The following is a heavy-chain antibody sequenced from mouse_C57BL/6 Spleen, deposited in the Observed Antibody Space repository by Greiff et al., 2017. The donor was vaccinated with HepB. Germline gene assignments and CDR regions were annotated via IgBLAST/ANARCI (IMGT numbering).Heavy chain of an antibody. Sequence: VQLQQSGAELVRPGASVTLSCKASGYTFTDYEMHWVKQTPVHGLEWIGAIDPETGGTAYNQKFKGKAILTADKSSSTAYMELRSLTSEDSAVYYCTNYYGSSVAWFAYWGQGTLVTVSA. V-gene: IGHV1-15*01. CDR2: IDPETGGT. J-gene: IGHJ3*01. CDR1: GYTFTDYE. CDR3: TNYYGSSVAWFAY. D-gene: IGHD1-1*01.